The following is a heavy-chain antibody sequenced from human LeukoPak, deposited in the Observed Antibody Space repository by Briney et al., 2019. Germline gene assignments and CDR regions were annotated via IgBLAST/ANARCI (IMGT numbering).Heavy chain of an antibody. CDR2: IIPIFGTA. CDR1: GGTFSSYA. V-gene: IGHV1-69*13. J-gene: IGHJ5*02. CDR3: ARNVLPTNWFDP. Sequence: SVNVSCKASGGTFSSYAISWVRQAPGQGLEWMGGIIPIFGTANYAQKFQGRVTITADESTSTAYMELSSLRSEDTAVYYCARNVLPTNWFDPWGQGTLVTVSS. D-gene: IGHD3-10*01.